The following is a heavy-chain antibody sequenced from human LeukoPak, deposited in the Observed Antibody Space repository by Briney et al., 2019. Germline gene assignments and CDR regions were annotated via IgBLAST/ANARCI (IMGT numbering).Heavy chain of an antibody. CDR3: ARATPSDAFDI. CDR1: GFTFSSYR. CDR2: ISSSSSYI. Sequence: GGSLRLSCAASGFTFSSYRMNWVRQAPGKGLEWVSSISSSSSYIYYADSVKGRFTISRDNAKNSLYLQMNSLRAEDTAVYYCARATPSDAFDIWGQGTMVTVSS. J-gene: IGHJ3*02. V-gene: IGHV3-21*01.